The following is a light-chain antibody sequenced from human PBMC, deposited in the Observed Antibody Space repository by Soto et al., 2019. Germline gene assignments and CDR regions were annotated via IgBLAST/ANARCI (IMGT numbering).Light chain of an antibody. Sequence: DIQMTQSPSTLSASVGDRVTITCRASQTIGTWLAWYQRKPGKAPKLLIYDAATLQTGVPSRFSGFVSGTEFTLTISSLQPDDFATYFCQQYNSRSPEGVTFGGGTKVETK. CDR2: DAA. J-gene: IGKJ4*01. CDR1: QTIGTW. V-gene: IGKV1-5*01. CDR3: QQYNSRSPEGVT.